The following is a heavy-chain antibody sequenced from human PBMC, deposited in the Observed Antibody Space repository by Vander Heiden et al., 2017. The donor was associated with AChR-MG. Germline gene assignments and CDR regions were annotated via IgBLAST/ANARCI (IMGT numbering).Heavy chain of an antibody. CDR3: ARDGGSGSYRRYYGMDV. V-gene: IGHV3-30-3*01. CDR1: GFTFSRYA. D-gene: IGHD1-26*01. Sequence: VQLVESGGGVVQPGRSLRLSCAASGFTFSRYAMHWVRQAPGKGLEWVAVISYDGSNKYYADSVKGRFTIPRDNSKNTLYLQMNSLRAEDTAVYYCARDGGSGSYRRYYGMDVWGQGTTVTVSS. J-gene: IGHJ6*02. CDR2: ISYDGSNK.